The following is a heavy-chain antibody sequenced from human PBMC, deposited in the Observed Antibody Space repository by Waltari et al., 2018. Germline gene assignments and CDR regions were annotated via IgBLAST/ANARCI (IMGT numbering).Heavy chain of an antibody. Sequence: EVQLVESGGGLVQPGGSLRLSCAASGFTFSSYWMHWVRQAPGKGLEWFSVIYSGGSTYYADSVKGRFTISRDNSKNTLYLQMNSLRAEDTAVYYCARDSNVGWFDPWGQGTLVTVSS. CDR3: ARDSNVGWFDP. CDR1: GFTFSSYW. CDR2: IYSGGST. J-gene: IGHJ5*02. V-gene: IGHV3-66*01. D-gene: IGHD2-15*01.